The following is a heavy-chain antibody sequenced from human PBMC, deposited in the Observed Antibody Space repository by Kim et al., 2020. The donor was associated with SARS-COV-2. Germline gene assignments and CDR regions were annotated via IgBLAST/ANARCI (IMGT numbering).Heavy chain of an antibody. CDR1: GGSISSGDYY. Sequence: SETLSLTCTVSGGSISSGDYYWSWIRQPPGKGLEWIGYIYYSGSTYYNPSLKSRVTISVDTSKNQFSLKLSSVTAADTAVYYCARVPDYYDSSGRPIDYWGPGTLVTVSS. J-gene: IGHJ4*02. V-gene: IGHV4-30-4*01. CDR3: ARVPDYYDSSGRPIDY. D-gene: IGHD3-22*01. CDR2: IYYSGST.